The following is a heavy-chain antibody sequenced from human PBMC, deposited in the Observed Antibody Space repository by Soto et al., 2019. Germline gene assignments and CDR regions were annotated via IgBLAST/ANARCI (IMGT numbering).Heavy chain of an antibody. CDR2: IYGSGRGI. Sequence: EVQLLESGGGVVQPGGSLRLSCVASGFTFSRYAIMWVRQAPGKGLESVSGIYGSGRGISYADSVKGRFIISRDNSRDIVYLQMDSLRVDDTAVYWCAKDAVPGDGVWLAECWGRGTHVIVSS. J-gene: IGHJ4*02. CDR3: AKDAVPGDGVWLAEC. V-gene: IGHV3-23*01. CDR1: GFTFSRYA. D-gene: IGHD4-17*01.